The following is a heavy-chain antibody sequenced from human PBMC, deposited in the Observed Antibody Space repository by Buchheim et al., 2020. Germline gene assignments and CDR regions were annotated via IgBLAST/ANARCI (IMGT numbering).Heavy chain of an antibody. CDR2: ISYDGSNK. CDR1: GFTFSSYG. D-gene: IGHD2-2*01. CDR3: DNRDTSYYYGMDV. Sequence: QVQLVESGGGVVQPGRSLRLSCAASGFTFSSYGMHWVRQAPGKGLEWVAVISYDGSNKYYADSVKGRFTISRDNSKNTLYLQMNTLRAEDTAVHYCDNRDTSYYYGMDVWGQGTT. J-gene: IGHJ6*02. V-gene: IGHV3-30*03.